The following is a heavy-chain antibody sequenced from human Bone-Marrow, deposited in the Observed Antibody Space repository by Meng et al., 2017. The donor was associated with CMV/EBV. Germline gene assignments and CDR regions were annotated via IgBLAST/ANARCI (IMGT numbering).Heavy chain of an antibody. Sequence: GGSLRLSCAASGFTFSYYWMSWVRQAPGKGLEWVANIKQDGSEKYYVDSVKGRFTISRDNAKNSLYLRINSLRAEDKAVYYCARGPRFGELFDWGQGTLVTVSS. CDR3: ARGPRFGELFD. V-gene: IGHV3-7*01. J-gene: IGHJ4*02. D-gene: IGHD3-10*01. CDR2: IKQDGSEK. CDR1: GFTFSYYW.